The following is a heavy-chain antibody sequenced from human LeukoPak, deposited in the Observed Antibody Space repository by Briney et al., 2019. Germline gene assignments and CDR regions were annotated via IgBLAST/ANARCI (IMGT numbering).Heavy chain of an antibody. CDR2: IYYSGST. CDR3: ARETSKGAFDI. Sequence: SETLSLTCTVSGGSISSYYWSWIRQPPGKGLEWIGYIYYSGSTNYNPSLKSRVTISVDTSKNQFSLKLSSVTAADTAVYYCARETSKGAFDIWGQGTMVTVSS. CDR1: GGSISSYY. J-gene: IGHJ3*02. V-gene: IGHV4-59*01.